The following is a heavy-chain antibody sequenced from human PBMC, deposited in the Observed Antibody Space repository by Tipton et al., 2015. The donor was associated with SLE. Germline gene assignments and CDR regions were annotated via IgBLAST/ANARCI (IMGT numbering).Heavy chain of an antibody. CDR3: ARENNWNYVGWFDP. V-gene: IGHV4-59*11. D-gene: IGHD1-7*01. CDR1: GGSISSHY. Sequence: TLSLTCTVSGGSISSHYWSWIRQPPGKGLEWIGYIYYSGSTNYNPSLKSRVTMSVDTSKNQFSLKLSSVTAADTAVYYCARENNWNYVGWFDPWGQGTLVTVSS. J-gene: IGHJ5*02. CDR2: IYYSGST.